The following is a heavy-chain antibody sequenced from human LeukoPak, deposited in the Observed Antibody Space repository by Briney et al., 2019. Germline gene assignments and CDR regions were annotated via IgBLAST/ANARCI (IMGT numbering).Heavy chain of an antibody. V-gene: IGHV3-23*01. Sequence: GGSLRLSCAASGFTFDDYAMHWVRQAPGKGLEWVSAISGSGGSKYYADSVKGRFTISRDNSKNTLYLQMNSLRVEDTAVYYCAKDSKIVGPTFRSYHYMDVWGKGTTVTVSS. D-gene: IGHD1-26*01. CDR3: AKDSKIVGPTFRSYHYMDV. CDR2: ISGSGGSK. J-gene: IGHJ6*03. CDR1: GFTFDDYA.